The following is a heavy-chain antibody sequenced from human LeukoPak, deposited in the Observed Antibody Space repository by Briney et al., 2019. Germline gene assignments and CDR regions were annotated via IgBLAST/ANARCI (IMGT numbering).Heavy chain of an antibody. CDR2: IIPIFGTA. V-gene: IGHV1-69*05. Sequence: SVKVSCKASGGTFSSYAISWVRQAPGQGLEWMGGIIPIFGTANYAQKFQGRVTITTDESTSTAYMELSSLRSEDTAVYYCAGRGGIQLWLREAHYYYYMDVWGKGTTVTVSS. J-gene: IGHJ6*03. CDR3: AGRGGIQLWLREAHYYYYMDV. CDR1: GGTFSSYA. D-gene: IGHD5-18*01.